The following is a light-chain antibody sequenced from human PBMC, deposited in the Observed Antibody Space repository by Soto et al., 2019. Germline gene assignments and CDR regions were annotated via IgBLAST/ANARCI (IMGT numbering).Light chain of an antibody. J-gene: IGKJ5*01. V-gene: IGKV3-11*01. Sequence: EIVLTQSPATLSLSPGERATLSCRASQSVSNYLAWYQQKPGQAPRLLIYDASNRATDIPARFRGSGSGTDFSLTISTLEPEDFAVYYCQQYGTSEIIFGQGTRLEIK. CDR3: QQYGTSEII. CDR1: QSVSNY. CDR2: DAS.